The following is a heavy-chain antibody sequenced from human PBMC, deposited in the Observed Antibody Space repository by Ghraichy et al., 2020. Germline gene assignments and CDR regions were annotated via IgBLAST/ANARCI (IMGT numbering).Heavy chain of an antibody. Sequence: GGSLRLSCAASGFTFSSYWMHWVRQAPGKGLVWVSRIKSDGSSTNYADSVKGRFTISRDNAKNTLYLQMNSLRAEDTAVYYCARAQVSGWGGFDYWGQGTLVTVSS. V-gene: IGHV3-74*01. CDR2: IKSDGSST. J-gene: IGHJ4*02. CDR3: ARAQVSGWGGFDY. D-gene: IGHD6-19*01. CDR1: GFTFSSYW.